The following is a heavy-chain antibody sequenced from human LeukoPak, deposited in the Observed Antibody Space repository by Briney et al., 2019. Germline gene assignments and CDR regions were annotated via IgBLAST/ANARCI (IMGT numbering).Heavy chain of an antibody. CDR1: GFTVSSNY. V-gene: IGHV3-53*01. Sequence: PGGSLRPSCAASGFTVSSNYMSWVRQAPGKGLEWVSVIYSGGSTYYADSVKGRFTISRDNSKNTLYLQMNSLRAEDTAVYYCAIRYFDWLLYWGQGTLVTVSS. D-gene: IGHD3-9*01. CDR3: AIRYFDWLLY. CDR2: IYSGGST. J-gene: IGHJ4*02.